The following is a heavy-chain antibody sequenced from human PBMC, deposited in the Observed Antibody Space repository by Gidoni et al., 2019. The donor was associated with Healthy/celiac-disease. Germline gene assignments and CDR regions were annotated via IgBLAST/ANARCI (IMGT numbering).Heavy chain of an antibody. CDR1: GFPFSSYG. V-gene: IGHV3-33*01. CDR3: ARDPERYCSGGSCYPDAFDI. D-gene: IGHD2-15*01. Sequence: QVPLVESGGGVVQPGRSLRLSCAASGFPFSSYGMHWVRQAPGKGLEWGAVIWYDGSNKYYEDAVKGRFTISRDNSKNTLYLQMNSRRAEDTAVYYCARDPERYCSGGSCYPDAFDIWGQGTMVTVSS. J-gene: IGHJ3*02. CDR2: IWYDGSNK.